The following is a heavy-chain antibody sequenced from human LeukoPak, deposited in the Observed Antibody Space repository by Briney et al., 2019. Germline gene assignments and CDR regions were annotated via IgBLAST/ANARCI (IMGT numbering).Heavy chain of an antibody. V-gene: IGHV1-69*13. J-gene: IGHJ4*02. D-gene: IGHD3-10*01. CDR3: ARGITMIRGVITTPFDY. Sequence: GASVKVSCKASGGTFSSYAISWVRQAPGQGLEWMGGIIPIFGTVNYAQKFQGRVTITADESTSTVYMELSSLRSEDTAVYYCARGITMIRGVITTPFDYWGQGTLVTVSS. CDR2: IIPIFGTV. CDR1: GGTFSSYA.